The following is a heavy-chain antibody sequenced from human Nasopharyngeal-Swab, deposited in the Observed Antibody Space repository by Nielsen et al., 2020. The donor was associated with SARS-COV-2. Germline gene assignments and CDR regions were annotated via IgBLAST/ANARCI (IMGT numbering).Heavy chain of an antibody. CDR1: GFTFSSYS. CDR2: ISSSSSYI. D-gene: IGHD3-10*01. CDR3: ARERGLWFGELLRDYYYYMDV. Sequence: GSLKISCAASGFTFSSYSMNWVRQAPGKGLEWVSSISSSSSYIYYADSVKGRFTISRDNAKNSLYLQMNSLRAEDTAVYYCARERGLWFGELLRDYYYYMDVWGKGTTVTVSS. J-gene: IGHJ6*03. V-gene: IGHV3-21*01.